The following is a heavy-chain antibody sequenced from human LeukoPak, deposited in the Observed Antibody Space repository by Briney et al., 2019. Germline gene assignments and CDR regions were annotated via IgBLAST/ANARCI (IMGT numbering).Heavy chain of an antibody. V-gene: IGHV1-8*01. CDR3: ASRLNYYGSGSYYNGAFDY. J-gene: IGHJ4*02. CDR1: GYTFINYD. CDR2: MNPNSGNT. D-gene: IGHD3-10*01. Sequence: ASVKVSCQASGYTFINYDITWVRQATGQGLEWMGWMNPNSGNTGSSQKFQGRVTMTRNTSISTAYMELSSLRSEDTAVYYCASRLNYYGSGSYYNGAFDYWGQGTLVTVSS.